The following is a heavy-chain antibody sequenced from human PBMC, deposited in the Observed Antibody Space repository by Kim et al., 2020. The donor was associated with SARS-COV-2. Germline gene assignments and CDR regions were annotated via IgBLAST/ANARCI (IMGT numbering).Heavy chain of an antibody. J-gene: IGHJ4*02. CDR2: GGT. CDR3: ARSSLLDFDY. Sequence: GGTNYAQKLQGRSTMTRDTSISTVYLELTGLRSDDTAVYYCARSSLLDFDYWGQGTLVTVSS. V-gene: IGHV1-2*02. D-gene: IGHD3-16*02.